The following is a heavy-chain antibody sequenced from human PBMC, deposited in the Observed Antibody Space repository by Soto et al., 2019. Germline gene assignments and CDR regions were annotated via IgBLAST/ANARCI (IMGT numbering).Heavy chain of an antibody. CDR3: VRGGGGGLFDP. CDR1: GFTFSSYS. Sequence: GGSLRLSCAASGFTFSSYSMNWIRQAPGKGLEWLSYISPGSRYPAYADSVKGRFTISRDNAKRSLYLQMMSLTAEDTAIYYCVRGGGGGLFDPWGQGTMVTVS. V-gene: IGHV3-21*05. J-gene: IGHJ5*02. D-gene: IGHD2-15*01. CDR2: ISPGSRYP.